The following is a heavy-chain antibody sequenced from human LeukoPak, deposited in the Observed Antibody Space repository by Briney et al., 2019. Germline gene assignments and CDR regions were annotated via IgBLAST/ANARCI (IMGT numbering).Heavy chain of an antibody. D-gene: IGHD4-17*01. CDR3: SRGPIWNTVSRTGVLLNY. CDR2: MNPNSGNT. V-gene: IGHV1-8*01. Sequence: ASVKVSCKASGYTFTSYDINCVRQATGQGLEWMGWMNPNSGNTGYAQKFQGRVTMTRNTSMSTDYMELSSLRSEDTAVYYCSRGPIWNTVSRTGVLLNYWGQGTLVTVSS. J-gene: IGHJ4*02. CDR1: GYTFTSYD.